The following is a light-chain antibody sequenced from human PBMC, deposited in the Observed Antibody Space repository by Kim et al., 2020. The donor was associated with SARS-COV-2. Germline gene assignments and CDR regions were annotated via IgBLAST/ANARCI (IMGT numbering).Light chain of an antibody. J-gene: IGKJ4*01. CDR2: AAA. V-gene: IGKV1-17*03. CDR3: LHHTSSPLT. Sequence: APVGYRVTTTCGARLGINNVLAWFQQKPRKVPRRMNCAAARLQSGAPTRCSGSESGTEFTLTIRSLQPVTFATYYALHHTSSPLTWGGGTKV. CDR1: LGINNV.